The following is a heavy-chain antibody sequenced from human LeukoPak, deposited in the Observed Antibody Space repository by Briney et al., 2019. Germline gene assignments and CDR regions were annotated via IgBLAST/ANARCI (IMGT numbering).Heavy chain of an antibody. CDR1: GFTFSSYA. J-gene: IGHJ4*02. D-gene: IGHD6-19*01. Sequence: PGGSLRLSCAASGFTFSSYAMSWVRQARGKGLEWVSDISSSGSTIYYADSVKGRFTTSRDNAKNLLYLQMHSLRAEDTAVYYCSLLAVASPQDYWGQGTLVTVSS. V-gene: IGHV3-48*01. CDR3: SLLAVASPQDY. CDR2: ISSSGSTI.